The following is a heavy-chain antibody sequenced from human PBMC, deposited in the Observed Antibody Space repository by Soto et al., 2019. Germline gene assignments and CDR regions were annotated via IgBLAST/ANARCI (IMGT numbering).Heavy chain of an antibody. Sequence: EVQVVQSGAELKKPGESLKISCKASGYSFTTYWIGWVRQMPGKGLEWMGVIYPEDSDIRYSPSFQGHVTISADKSSSTAFLQLSSLKASDTAMYYCATPPHHVGGFPYWGQGTRVVVS. V-gene: IGHV5-51*01. D-gene: IGHD5-12*01. CDR2: IYPEDSDI. CDR3: ATPPHHVGGFPY. CDR1: GYSFTTYW. J-gene: IGHJ4*02.